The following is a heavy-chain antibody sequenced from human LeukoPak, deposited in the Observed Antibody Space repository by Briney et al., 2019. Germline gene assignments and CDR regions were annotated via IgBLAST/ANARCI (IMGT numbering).Heavy chain of an antibody. CDR2: IIPIFGTA. D-gene: IGHD6-19*01. J-gene: IGHJ4*02. CDR3: ARGGYSSGNIDY. CDR1: GGTFSSYA. Sequence: SVKVSCKASGGTFSSYAISWVRQAPGQGLEWMGGIIPIFGTANYAQKFQGRVTITTDESTSTAYMELSSLKSEDTAVYYCARGGYSSGNIDYWGQETLVTVSS. V-gene: IGHV1-69*05.